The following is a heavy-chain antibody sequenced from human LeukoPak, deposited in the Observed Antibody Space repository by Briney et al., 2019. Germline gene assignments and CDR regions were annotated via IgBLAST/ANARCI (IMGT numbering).Heavy chain of an antibody. CDR3: SRDPRGIALAGTYDY. Sequence: WGSLRLSCAASGFSFSSFSMHWVRQAPGKGLEWVAVISYDGNKEYYGDSVKGRFTISRDNSMNTLYLKMNSLRADDTAVYYCSRDPRGIALAGTYDYWGQGILVTVSS. CDR1: GFSFSSFS. D-gene: IGHD6-19*01. V-gene: IGHV3-30*03. CDR2: ISYDGNKE. J-gene: IGHJ4*02.